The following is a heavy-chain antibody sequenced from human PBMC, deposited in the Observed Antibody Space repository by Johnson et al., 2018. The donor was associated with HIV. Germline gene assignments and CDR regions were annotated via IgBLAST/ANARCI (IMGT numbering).Heavy chain of an antibody. Sequence: QVQLVESGGGLVQPGGSLRLSCAASGFTFNSYAMHWVRQAPGKGLEWVAIISYDGSNKYYADSLKGRFTISRDNSKNTLYLQMNSLRAEDTAVYYCAARGSGSYYVLLGAFDIWGQGTMVTVSS. CDR1: GFTFNSYA. CDR2: ISYDGSNK. CDR3: AARGSGSYYVLLGAFDI. D-gene: IGHD1-26*01. J-gene: IGHJ3*02. V-gene: IGHV3-30-3*01.